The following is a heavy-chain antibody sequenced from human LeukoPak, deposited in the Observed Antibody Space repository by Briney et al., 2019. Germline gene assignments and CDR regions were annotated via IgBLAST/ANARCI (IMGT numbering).Heavy chain of an antibody. Sequence: GGSLRLSCAASGFTFSSYSMNWVRQAPGKGLEWVSYISSSSTIYYADSVKGRFTISRDNAKNSLYLQMNSLRAEDTAVYYCARDPYYYGSGSYYDYYYGMDVWGQGTTVTVSS. D-gene: IGHD3-10*01. V-gene: IGHV3-48*01. CDR1: GFTFSSYS. J-gene: IGHJ6*02. CDR3: ARDPYYYGSGSYYDYYYGMDV. CDR2: ISSSSTI.